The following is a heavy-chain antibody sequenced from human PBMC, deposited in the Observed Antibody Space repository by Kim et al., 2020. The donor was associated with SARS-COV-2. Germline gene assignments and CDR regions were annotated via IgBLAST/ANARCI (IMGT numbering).Heavy chain of an antibody. CDR2: IYYSGST. D-gene: IGHD3-10*01. Sequence: SETLSLTCTVSGGSISSGGYYWSWIRQHPGKGLEWIGYIYYSGSTYYNPSLKSRVTISVDTSKNQFSLKLSSVTAADTAVYYCARYSQGPSGRITMFRGVIISAFDIWGQGTMVTVSS. CDR1: GGSISSGGYY. J-gene: IGHJ3*02. V-gene: IGHV4-31*03. CDR3: ARYSQGPSGRITMFRGVIISAFDI.